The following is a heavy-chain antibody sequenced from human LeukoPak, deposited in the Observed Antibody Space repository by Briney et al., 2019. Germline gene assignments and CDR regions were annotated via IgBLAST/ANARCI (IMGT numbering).Heavy chain of an antibody. V-gene: IGHV4-59*01. J-gene: IGHJ4*02. D-gene: IGHD3-22*01. CDR1: GGSISSYY. CDR2: IYYSGST. Sequence: PSETLSLTCTDSGGSISSYYWSWIRQPPGKGLEWIGYIYYSGSTNYNPSLKSRVTISVDTSKNQFSLKLSSVTAADTAVYYCARGYHDFSGYWLSYFDYWGQGTLVTVSS. CDR3: ARGYHDFSGYWLSYFDY.